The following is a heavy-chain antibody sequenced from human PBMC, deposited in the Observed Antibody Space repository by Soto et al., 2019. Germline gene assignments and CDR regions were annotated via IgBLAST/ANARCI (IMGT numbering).Heavy chain of an antibody. V-gene: IGHV4-30-2*01. D-gene: IGHD3-10*01. J-gene: IGHJ5*02. Sequence: KTSETLSLTCAVSGGSISSGGYSWSCIRQPPGKGLEWIGYIYHSGSTYYNPSLKSRVTISVDRSKNQFSLKLSSVTAADTAVYYCARAYYYGSGSYYNVAWFDPWGQGTLVTVSS. CDR1: GGSISSGGYS. CDR3: ARAYYYGSGSYYNVAWFDP. CDR2: IYHSGST.